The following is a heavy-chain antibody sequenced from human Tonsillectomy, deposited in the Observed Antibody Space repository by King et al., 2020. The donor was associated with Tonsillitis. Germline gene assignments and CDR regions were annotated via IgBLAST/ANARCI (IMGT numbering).Heavy chain of an antibody. V-gene: IGHV4-59*01. D-gene: IGHD1-14*01. CDR1: GGSIGRYL. CDR2: IHNSGNA. CDR3: ARDSDPENYYYYYGMNL. J-gene: IGHJ6*02. Sequence: VQLQESGPGLVKPSETLSLTCSVSGGSIGRYLWSWIRQSPGKRLEWIGYIHNSGNAKYNPSLKSRVTISVDTSKNQLSLNLRSLTAADTAVYYCARDSDPENYYYYYGMNLWGQGTSVTVSS.